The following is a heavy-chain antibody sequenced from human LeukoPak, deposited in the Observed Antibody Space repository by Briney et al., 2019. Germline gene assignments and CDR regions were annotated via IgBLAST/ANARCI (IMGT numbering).Heavy chain of an antibody. CDR2: IGTAGDT. CDR3: ARGRYYYDSSGYYYFDY. CDR1: GFTFSSYD. J-gene: IGHJ4*02. V-gene: IGHV3-13*01. Sequence: PGGSLRLSCAASGFTFSSYDMHWVRQATGKGLEWASAIGTAGDTYYPGSVKGRFTISRENAKNSLYLQMNSLRAGDTAVYYCARGRYYYDSSGYYYFDYWGQGTLVTVSS. D-gene: IGHD3-22*01.